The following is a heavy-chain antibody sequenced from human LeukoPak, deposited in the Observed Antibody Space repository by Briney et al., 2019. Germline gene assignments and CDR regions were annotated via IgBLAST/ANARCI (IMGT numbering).Heavy chain of an antibody. CDR2: IYYSGST. Sequence: SETLSLTCAVYGGSFSGYYWGWIRQPPGKGLEWIGSIYYSGSTYYNPSLKSRVTISVDTSKNQFSLKLSSVTAADTAVYYCARLAIVVVPAAIGYWFDPWGQGTLVTVSS. CDR3: ARLAIVVVPAAIGYWFDP. CDR1: GGSFSGYY. D-gene: IGHD2-2*03. J-gene: IGHJ5*02. V-gene: IGHV4-39*01.